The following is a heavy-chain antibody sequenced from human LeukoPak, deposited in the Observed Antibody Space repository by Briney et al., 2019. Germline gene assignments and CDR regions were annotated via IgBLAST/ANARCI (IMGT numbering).Heavy chain of an antibody. D-gene: IGHD4-17*01. V-gene: IGHV4-59*01. Sequence: SETLSLTCVVSGGSISSYYWSWIRQPPGKGLEWIGYIYYSGSTNYNPSLKSRVTISVDTSKNQFSLKLSSVTAADTAVYYCARDTDDYGDYSWYFDLWGRGTLVTVSS. CDR3: ARDTDDYGDYSWYFDL. CDR1: GGSISSYY. J-gene: IGHJ2*01. CDR2: IYYSGST.